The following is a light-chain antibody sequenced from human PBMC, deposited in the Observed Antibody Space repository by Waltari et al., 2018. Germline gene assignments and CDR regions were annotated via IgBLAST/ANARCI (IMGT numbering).Light chain of an antibody. CDR2: DAS. V-gene: IGKV3-11*01. CDR3: QQRRSWPLT. Sequence: ATLSCRASQSVGTYLAWYQQRPGQSPRLLIYDASYRATGIPGRFSGSGSETDFTLTISSLQPEDFAVYYCQQRRSWPLTFGGGTRVQI. CDR1: QSVGTY. J-gene: IGKJ4*01.